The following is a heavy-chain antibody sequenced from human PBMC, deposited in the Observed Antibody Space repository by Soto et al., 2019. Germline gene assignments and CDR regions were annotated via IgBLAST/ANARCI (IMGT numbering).Heavy chain of an antibody. D-gene: IGHD4-17*01. V-gene: IGHV3-48*02. J-gene: IGHJ6*02. CDR3: ARDTSTDYGDYARRYYYYGMDV. CDR2: ISSSSSTI. CDR1: GFTFSSYS. Sequence: GGSLRLSCAASGFTFSSYSMNWVRQAPGKGLEWVSYISSSSSTIYYADSVKGRFTISRDNAKNSLYLQMNSLRDEDTAVYYCARDTSTDYGDYARRYYYYGMDVWGQGTTVTVS.